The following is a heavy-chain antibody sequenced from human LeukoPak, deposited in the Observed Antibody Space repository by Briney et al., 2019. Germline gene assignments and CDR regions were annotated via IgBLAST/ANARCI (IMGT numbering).Heavy chain of an antibody. CDR1: GFTFSDYY. Sequence: GGSLRLSRAVSGFTFSDYYMSWIRQAPGRGLEWVSYISGDSRTIYYADSVKGRFTISRDNAKNSLYLQMNSLRAEDTAVYYCARRYYSDSSGYLYWGQGALVTVSS. CDR2: ISGDSRTI. V-gene: IGHV3-11*04. J-gene: IGHJ4*02. D-gene: IGHD3-22*01. CDR3: ARRYYSDSSGYLY.